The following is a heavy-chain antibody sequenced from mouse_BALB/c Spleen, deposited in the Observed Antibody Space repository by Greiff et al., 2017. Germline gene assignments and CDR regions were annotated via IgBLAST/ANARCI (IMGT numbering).Heavy chain of an antibody. CDR2: IRSKSNNYAT. CDR1: GFSFNTYA. D-gene: IGHD2-1*01. CDR3: VRPPPSDYVNYDWFAY. V-gene: IGHV10-1*02. Sequence: DVKLVESGGGLVQPSGSLKLSCAASGFSFNTYAMNWVRQAPGKGLEWVARIRSKSNNYATYYVNSVKDRFTISRDDSQSMLYLQMNNLKTEVTAMDYCVRPPPSDYVNYDWFAYWGQGTLVTVSA. J-gene: IGHJ3*01.